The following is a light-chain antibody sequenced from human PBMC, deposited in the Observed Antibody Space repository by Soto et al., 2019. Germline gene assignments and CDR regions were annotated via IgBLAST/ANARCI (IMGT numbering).Light chain of an antibody. J-gene: IGKJ1*01. CDR1: ESLSGW. CDR2: KTS. CDR3: QSYNRSPWT. Sequence: DIQMTQSPSTLSASVGDRVTITCRASESLSGWLAWYQQKPGKAPNLLIYKTSTLESGVPSRFSGGWSGAEFTLTISSLQPDDSATYYCQSYNRSPWTFSQGTKVEIK. V-gene: IGKV1-5*03.